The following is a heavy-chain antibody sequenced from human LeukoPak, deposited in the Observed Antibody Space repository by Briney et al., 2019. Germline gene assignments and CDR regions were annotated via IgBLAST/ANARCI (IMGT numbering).Heavy chain of an antibody. Sequence: GASLKISCKGSGYSFTSYWISWVRQLPGKGLEWMGRIDPSDSYTNYSPSFRGYVTISADKSISTAYLQWSSLKASDTAMYYCASTGYCSSTSCYGIDYWGQGTLVTVSS. CDR3: ASTGYCSSTSCYGIDY. J-gene: IGHJ4*02. CDR2: IDPSDSYT. CDR1: GYSFTSYW. D-gene: IGHD2-2*01. V-gene: IGHV5-10-1*01.